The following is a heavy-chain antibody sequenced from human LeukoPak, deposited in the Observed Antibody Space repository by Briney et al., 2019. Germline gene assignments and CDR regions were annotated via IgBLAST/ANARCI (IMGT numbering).Heavy chain of an antibody. D-gene: IGHD6-19*01. CDR1: EFDFTSHA. CDR3: AKYFRYSSGWDYYYYGMDV. V-gene: IGHV3-23*01. J-gene: IGHJ6*02. CDR2: ISDNGGST. Sequence: TGGSLRLSCAASEFDFTSHAMTWVRQAPGKGLEWVSVISDNGGSTYYADSVKGRFTISRDNSKNTLYLQMNSLRAEDTAVYYCAKYFRYSSGWDYYYYGMDVWGQGTTVTVSS.